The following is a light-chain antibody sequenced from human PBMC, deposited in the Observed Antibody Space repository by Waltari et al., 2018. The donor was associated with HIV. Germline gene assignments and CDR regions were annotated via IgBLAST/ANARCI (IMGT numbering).Light chain of an antibody. J-gene: IGLJ2*01. V-gene: IGLV2-11*01. CDR3: CSYGGKYTLI. CDR2: DVT. CDR1: SSDVGGFNS. Sequence: QSALTQPRSVSGSPGQSVTISCTGTSSDVGGFNSVSWYQQHPGKAPKPVIYDVTKLPSGVPDRFAGSKAGNAASLTISGLQADDEAEYYCCSYGGKYTLIFGGGTKLTVL.